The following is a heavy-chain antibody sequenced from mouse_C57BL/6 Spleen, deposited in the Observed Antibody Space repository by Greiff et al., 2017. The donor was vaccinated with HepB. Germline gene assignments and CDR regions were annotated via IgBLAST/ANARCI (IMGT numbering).Heavy chain of an antibody. CDR3: ARQLRLRLAMDY. CDR1: GYTFTSYW. V-gene: IGHV1-53*01. J-gene: IGHJ4*01. D-gene: IGHD3-2*02. CDR2: INPSNGGT. Sequence: QVHVKQPGTELVKPGASVKLSCKASGYTFTSYWMHWVKQRPGQGLEWIGNINPSNGGTNYNEKFKSKATLTVDKSSSTAYMQLSSLTSEDSAVYYCARQLRLRLAMDYWGQGTSVTVSS.